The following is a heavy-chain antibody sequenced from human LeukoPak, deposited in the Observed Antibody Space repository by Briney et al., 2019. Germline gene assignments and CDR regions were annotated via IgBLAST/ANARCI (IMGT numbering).Heavy chain of an antibody. CDR1: GFTFDDFG. CDR2: LNWNGAST. V-gene: IGHV3-20*01. D-gene: IGHD2-2*01. CDR3: VRVHQLLSSGGWFDS. J-gene: IGHJ5*01. Sequence: GGSLRLSCAASGFTFDDFGMSWVRQAPGKGLEWVPALNWNGASTGYADSVKGRFAISRDNAKNSLYLQMNNLRAEDAAFYHCVRVHQLLSSGGWFDSWGQGTLVTVSP.